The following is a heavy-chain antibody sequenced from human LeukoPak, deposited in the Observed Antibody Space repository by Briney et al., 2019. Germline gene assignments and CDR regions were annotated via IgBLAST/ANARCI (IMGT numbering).Heavy chain of an antibody. Sequence: SSETLSLTCTVSGDSISSYYWSWIRQPPGKGLEWIGYIYYSGSTNYNPSLKSRVTISVDTSKNQFSLKLSSVTAADTAVYYCARRQRGDAFDIWGQGTMVTVSS. CDR2: IYYSGST. D-gene: IGHD6-25*01. V-gene: IGHV4-59*01. J-gene: IGHJ3*02. CDR3: ARRQRGDAFDI. CDR1: GDSISSYY.